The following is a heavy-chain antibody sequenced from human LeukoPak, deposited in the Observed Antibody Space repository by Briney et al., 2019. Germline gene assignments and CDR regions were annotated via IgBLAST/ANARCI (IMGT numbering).Heavy chain of an antibody. CDR1: GGSISSSSYY. V-gene: IGHV4-61*02. J-gene: IGHJ4*02. D-gene: IGHD2-2*02. Sequence: NPSETLSLTCTVSGGSISSSSYYWSWIRQPAGKGLEWIGRIYTSGSTNYNPSLKSRVTMSVDTSKNQFSLKLSSVTAADTAVYYCARSGYCSSTSCYTSPFDYWGQGTLVTVSS. CDR3: ARSGYCSSTSCYTSPFDY. CDR2: IYTSGST.